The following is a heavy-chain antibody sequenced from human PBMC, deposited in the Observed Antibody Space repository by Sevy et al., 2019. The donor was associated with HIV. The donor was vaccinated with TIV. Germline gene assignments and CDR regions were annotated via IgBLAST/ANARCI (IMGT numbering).Heavy chain of an antibody. CDR3: AKDRITMIGDAFDV. CDR1: GFSFSTYA. J-gene: IGHJ3*01. Sequence: GGSLRLSCAASGFSFSTYAMSWVRQAPGKGLEWVSGIGGSTYYADSVKGRFTISRDNSKNTLYLQMNSLRAEDTAVYYCAKDRITMIGDAFDVWGQGTMVTVSS. CDR2: IGGST. D-gene: IGHD3-22*01. V-gene: IGHV3-23*01.